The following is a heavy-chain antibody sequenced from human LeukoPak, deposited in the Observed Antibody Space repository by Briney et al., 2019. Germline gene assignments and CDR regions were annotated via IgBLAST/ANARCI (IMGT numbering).Heavy chain of an antibody. J-gene: IGHJ3*02. CDR1: GFTFSAYT. CDR3: AKVDGGNGFDI. D-gene: IGHD3-16*01. V-gene: IGHV3-21*01. Sequence: PGGSLRLYCAASGFTFSAYTMNWVRQAQGKGLEWVSSISSSSTYIYYADSVKGRFTIYRDNSKNTLYLQMNSLGAEDTAVYYCAKVDGGNGFDIWGQGTMVTVSS. CDR2: ISSSSTYI.